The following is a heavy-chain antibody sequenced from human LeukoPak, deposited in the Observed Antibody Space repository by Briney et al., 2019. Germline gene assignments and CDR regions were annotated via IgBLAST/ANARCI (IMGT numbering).Heavy chain of an antibody. CDR1: GYTFTGYH. CDR3: ARVSFTIFGVAPFDY. V-gene: IGHV1-2*06. Sequence: ASVKVSCKASGYTFTGYHMHWVRQAPGQGLEWMGRINPNSGDTNYAQKFQGRVTMTRDTSISTAYMELSRLRFDDTAVYYCARVSFTIFGVAPFDYWGQGTLVTVSS. D-gene: IGHD3-3*01. J-gene: IGHJ4*02. CDR2: INPNSGDT.